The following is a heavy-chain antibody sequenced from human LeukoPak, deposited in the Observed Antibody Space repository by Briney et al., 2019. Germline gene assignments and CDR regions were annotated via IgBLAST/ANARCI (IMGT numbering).Heavy chain of an antibody. CDR2: ISYDGINK. J-gene: IGHJ4*02. Sequence: GGSLRLSCAASGFTFSTYGMHWVRQAPGKGLEWVAVISYDGINKYYADSVKGRFTISRDNSKNTLYLQMNSLRAEDTAVFYCAKDRHDYSNSFDYWGQGTLVTVSS. V-gene: IGHV3-30*18. D-gene: IGHD4-11*01. CDR3: AKDRHDYSNSFDY. CDR1: GFTFSTYG.